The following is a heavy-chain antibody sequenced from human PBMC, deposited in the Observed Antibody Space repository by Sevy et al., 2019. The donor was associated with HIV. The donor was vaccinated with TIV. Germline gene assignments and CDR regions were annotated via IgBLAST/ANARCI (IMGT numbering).Heavy chain of an antibody. Sequence: GGSLRLSCAASGLTVSSNYMSWVRQAPGKGLEWVSTLYSAGSTFYAESVKGRFTISRDNSKKTLYLQMNSLRAEDTAVYYWARDPPKGSRGSWFDTWGQGTLVTVSS. J-gene: IGHJ5*02. D-gene: IGHD3-10*01. CDR1: GLTVSSNY. CDR2: LYSAGST. V-gene: IGHV3-53*01. CDR3: ARDPPKGSRGSWFDT.